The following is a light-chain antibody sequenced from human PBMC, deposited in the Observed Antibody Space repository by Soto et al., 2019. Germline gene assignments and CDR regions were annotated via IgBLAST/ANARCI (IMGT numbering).Light chain of an antibody. CDR2: GNN. CDR1: NSNIGAGSH. J-gene: IGLJ3*02. Sequence: QSVLTQPPSVSGAPGQGVTISCTGSNSNIGAGSHVHWYQHFPGAAPRLLIYGNNNRPSGVPARFSASKSDTSASLPITGLQADDEADYYCQSFDNSLTHPVFGGGTKLTVL. V-gene: IGLV1-40*01. CDR3: QSFDNSLTHPV.